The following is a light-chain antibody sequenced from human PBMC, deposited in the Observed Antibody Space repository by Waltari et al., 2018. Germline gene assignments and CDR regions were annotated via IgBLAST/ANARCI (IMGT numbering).Light chain of an antibody. V-gene: IGKV1-33*01. Sequence: DIQMTPSPSSLSASIGDRVTITCQARQDIINYLNWYQQTPGKAPKLLIYDASNLATGVPSRFSGGGSGTDFSLTITSLHPEDIATYFCQQYENLPYTFGQGTKLEIK. CDR2: DAS. CDR3: QQYENLPYT. CDR1: QDIINY. J-gene: IGKJ2*01.